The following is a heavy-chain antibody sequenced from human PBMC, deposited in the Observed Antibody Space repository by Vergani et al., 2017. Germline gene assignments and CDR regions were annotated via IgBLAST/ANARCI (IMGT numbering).Heavy chain of an antibody. D-gene: IGHD3-22*01. CDR2: IKSKTDGGTT. CDR1: GFTFSNAW. CDR3: TTSQDPDESSGYYYGPPFDY. V-gene: IGHV3-15*01. J-gene: IGHJ4*02. Sequence: EVQLVESGGGLVKPGGSLRLSCAASGFTFSNAWMSWVRQAPGKGLEWVGRIKSKTDGGTTDYAAPVKGRFTISRDDSKNTLYLQMNSLKTEDTAVYYCTTSQDPDESSGYYYGPPFDYGSQGTLVTVSS.